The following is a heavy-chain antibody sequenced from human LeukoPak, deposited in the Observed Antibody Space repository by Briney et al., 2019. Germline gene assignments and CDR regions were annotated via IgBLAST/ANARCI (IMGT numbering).Heavy chain of an antibody. J-gene: IGHJ4*02. V-gene: IGHV4-59*01. Sequence: SETLSLTCTVSGGSISSYYWSWIRQPQGKGLEWIGYIYYSGSTNYNPSLKSRVTISVDTSKNQFSLKLSSVTAADTAVYYCARDRNRAGLLDYWGQGTLVTVSS. CDR2: IYYSGST. D-gene: IGHD6-13*01. CDR3: ARDRNRAGLLDY. CDR1: GGSISSYY.